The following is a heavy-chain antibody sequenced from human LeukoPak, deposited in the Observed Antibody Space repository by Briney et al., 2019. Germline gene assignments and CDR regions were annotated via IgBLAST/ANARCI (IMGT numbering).Heavy chain of an antibody. D-gene: IGHD2-2*01. CDR2: VSYDGSDK. Sequence: GGSLRPSCAASGFTFSNYGMLWVRQAPGKGLEWVAVVSYDGSDKHYADSVKGRFTISRDNSKNTLYLQVNSLRGDDTAVYYCANRFCTSSGCGVAYWGQGTLVTVSS. CDR1: GFTFSNYG. CDR3: ANRFCTSSGCGVAY. J-gene: IGHJ4*02. V-gene: IGHV3-30*18.